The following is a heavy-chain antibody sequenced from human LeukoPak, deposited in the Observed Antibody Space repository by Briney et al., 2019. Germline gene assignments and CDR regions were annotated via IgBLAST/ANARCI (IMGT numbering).Heavy chain of an antibody. CDR1: GFTFSSYW. CDR2: IKQDGSEK. V-gene: IGHV3-7*01. J-gene: IGHJ4*02. Sequence: PGGSLRLSCAASGFTFSSYWMSWVRQAPGKGLEWVANIKQDGSEKYYADSVKGRFTISRDNSKNTLYLQMNSLRAEDTAVYYCAKDHHIVVVPAANQYYFDYWGQGTLVTVSS. CDR3: AKDHHIVVVPAANQYYFDY. D-gene: IGHD2-2*01.